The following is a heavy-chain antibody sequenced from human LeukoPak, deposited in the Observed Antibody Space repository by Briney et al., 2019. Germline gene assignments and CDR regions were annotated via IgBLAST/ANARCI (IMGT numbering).Heavy chain of an antibody. D-gene: IGHD3-9*01. CDR1: GGSFSGYY. CDR3: ARERAYYDILPRWFDP. Sequence: SETLSLTCAVYGGSFSGYYWSWMRQPPGKGLEWIGEINHSGSTNYNPSLKSRVTISVGTSKNQFSLKLSSVTAADTAVYYCARERAYYDILPRWFDPWGQGTLVTVSS. V-gene: IGHV4-34*01. CDR2: INHSGST. J-gene: IGHJ5*02.